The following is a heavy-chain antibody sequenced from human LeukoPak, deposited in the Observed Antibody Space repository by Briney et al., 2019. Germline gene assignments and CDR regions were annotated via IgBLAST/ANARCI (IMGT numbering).Heavy chain of an antibody. Sequence: GGSLRLSCVASGFTFSGYWMSWVRQAPGKGLEWLANIKQDGSEKYYVDSVKGRFTISRDNAKNSLYLQMNSLRAEDTAVYYCARGTYYYGSGSPETGYWGQGTLVTVSS. CDR3: ARGTYYYGSGSPETGY. D-gene: IGHD3-10*01. J-gene: IGHJ4*02. V-gene: IGHV3-7*03. CDR1: GFTFSGYW. CDR2: IKQDGSEK.